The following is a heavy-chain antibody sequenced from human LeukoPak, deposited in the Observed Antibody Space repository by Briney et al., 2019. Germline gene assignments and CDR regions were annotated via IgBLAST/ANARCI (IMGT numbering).Heavy chain of an antibody. J-gene: IGHJ2*01. CDR1: GDSDSSNSAA. Sequence: SQTLSLTCAISGDSDSSNSAAWSWIRQSPSRGLEWLGRTYYRSKWNNNYAISVKSRITINPDTSKNQFSLQLNSVTPDDTGVYYCARARGYFDLWGRGTLVTVSS. CDR3: ARARGYFDL. D-gene: IGHD3-10*01. V-gene: IGHV6-1*01. CDR2: TYYRSKWNN.